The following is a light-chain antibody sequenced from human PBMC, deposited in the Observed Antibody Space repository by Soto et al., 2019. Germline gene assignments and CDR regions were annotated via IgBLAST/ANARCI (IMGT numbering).Light chain of an antibody. CDR3: LSYDTSLSEMV. CDR2: GNS. CDR1: SSNIGAGYD. J-gene: IGLJ2*01. V-gene: IGLV1-40*01. Sequence: QSVLTQPPSVSGAPGQRVTIYCTGSSSNIGAGYDVHWYQHLPGTAPKLLIYGNSNRPSGVPDRFSDSKSGTSASLAITGLQAEDVADYYCLSYDTSLSEMVFGGGTQLTVL.